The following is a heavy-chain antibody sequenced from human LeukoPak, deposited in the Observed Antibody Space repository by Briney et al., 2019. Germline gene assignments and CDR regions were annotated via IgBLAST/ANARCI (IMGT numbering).Heavy chain of an antibody. J-gene: IGHJ3*02. D-gene: IGHD5-18*01. CDR1: GFTFSSYG. CDR3: AKDDARIQLWPDAFDI. Sequence: TGGSLRLSCATSGFTFSSYGMHWVRQAPGKGLEWVAVIWYDGSNKYYADSVKGRFTISRDNSKNTLYLQMNSLRAEDTAVYYCAKDDARIQLWPDAFDIWGQGTMVTVSS. CDR2: IWYDGSNK. V-gene: IGHV3-30*02.